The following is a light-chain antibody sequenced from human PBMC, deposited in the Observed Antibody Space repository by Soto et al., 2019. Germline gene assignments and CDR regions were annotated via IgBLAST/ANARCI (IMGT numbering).Light chain of an antibody. Sequence: DIQLTRSPSFLSASVGDRVTITCRASQGISSYLAWYQQQPGKAPKLLIYAASTLQSGVPLRFSGSGSGTSFTLTRSSLQPEDFATYYCQQLLSYPITFGQGTRLEIK. CDR3: QQLLSYPIT. CDR2: AAS. V-gene: IGKV1-9*01. J-gene: IGKJ5*01. CDR1: QGISSY.